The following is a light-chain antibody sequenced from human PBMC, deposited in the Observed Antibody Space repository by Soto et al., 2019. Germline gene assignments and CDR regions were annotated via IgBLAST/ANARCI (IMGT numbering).Light chain of an antibody. CDR2: DAS. CDR1: QSISSW. J-gene: IGKJ1*01. CDR3: QKYNSAPPT. V-gene: IGKV1-5*01. Sequence: IQMTQSPSTLSASVGDRVTVTCRASQSISSWLAWYQQKPGKAPKLLIYDASSLESGVPSRFSGSGAGTEFTLTISSLQPEDVATYYCQKYNSAPPTFGQGTKVDI.